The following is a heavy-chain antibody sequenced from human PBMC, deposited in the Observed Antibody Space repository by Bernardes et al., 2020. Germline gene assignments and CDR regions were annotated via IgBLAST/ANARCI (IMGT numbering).Heavy chain of an antibody. CDR1: GYTFTSYD. CDR2: MNPNSGNT. Sequence: ASVKVSCKASGYTFTSYDITWVRQATGQGLEWMGWMNPNSGNTGYVQKFQGRVTMTRNTSINTAYMELSSLRSEDTAVYYCARPRGGSYESRYYYDYGMDVWGQGTTVTVSS. CDR3: ARPRGGSYESRYYYDYGMDV. D-gene: IGHD1-26*01. J-gene: IGHJ6*02. V-gene: IGHV1-8*01.